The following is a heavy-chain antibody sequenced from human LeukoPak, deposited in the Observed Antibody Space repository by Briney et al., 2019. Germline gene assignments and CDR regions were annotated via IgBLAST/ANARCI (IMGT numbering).Heavy chain of an antibody. CDR2: IKNKANSYTK. D-gene: IGHD1-26*01. J-gene: IGHJ4*02. CDR3: AREWDSGSYYLGYFDY. Sequence: GGSLTLSCAASGFTFSDHYMDWVRQAPGKGLEWFGRIKNKANSYTKEYAASVKSRFTSSRDDSKNSFYLQVNSLTCEDTAVYYCAREWDSGSYYLGYFDYWGQGTLVTVSS. V-gene: IGHV3-72*01. CDR1: GFTFSDHY.